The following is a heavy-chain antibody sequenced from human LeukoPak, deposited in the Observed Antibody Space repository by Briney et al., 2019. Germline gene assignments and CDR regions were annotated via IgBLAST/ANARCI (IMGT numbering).Heavy chain of an antibody. V-gene: IGHV3-53*01. Sequence: GGSLRLSCAASGFTVSSNYMSWVRQAPGKGLEWVSVIYSGGSTYYADSVKGRFTISRDNSRNTLYLQMNSLRAEDTAVYYCARDRPVVGPFSYYYYMDVWGKGTTVTVSS. CDR2: IYSGGST. D-gene: IGHD2-2*01. CDR1: GFTVSSNY. CDR3: ARDRPVVGPFSYYYYMDV. J-gene: IGHJ6*03.